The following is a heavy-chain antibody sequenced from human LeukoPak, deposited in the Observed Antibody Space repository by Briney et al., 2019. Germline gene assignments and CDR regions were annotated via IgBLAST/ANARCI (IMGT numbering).Heavy chain of an antibody. D-gene: IGHD6-19*01. V-gene: IGHV1-69*05. CDR1: GGTFSSYA. CDR3: ARVGVGVAGRGDLGY. Sequence: ASVKVSCKASGGTFSSYAISWVRQAPGQGLEWMGGIIPIFGTANYAQKFQGGVTITTDESTSTAYMELSSLRSEDTAVYYCARVGVGVAGRGDLGYWGQGTLVTVSS. CDR2: IIPIFGTA. J-gene: IGHJ4*02.